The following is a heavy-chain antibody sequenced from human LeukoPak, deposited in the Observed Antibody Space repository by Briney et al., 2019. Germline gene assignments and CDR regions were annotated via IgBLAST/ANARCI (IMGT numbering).Heavy chain of an antibody. Sequence: PSETLSLTCTVSGGSISSGSYYWSWIRQPAGKGLEWIGRIYTSGSTNYNPSLKGRVTISVDTSKNQFSLKLSSVTAADTAVYYCARLLGYCSSTSCYGEPAFDYWGQGTLVTVSS. J-gene: IGHJ4*02. CDR1: GGSISSGSYY. V-gene: IGHV4-61*02. D-gene: IGHD2-2*01. CDR2: IYTSGST. CDR3: ARLLGYCSSTSCYGEPAFDY.